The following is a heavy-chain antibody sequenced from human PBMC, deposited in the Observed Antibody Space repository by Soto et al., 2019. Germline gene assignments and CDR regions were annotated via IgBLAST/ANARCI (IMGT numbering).Heavy chain of an antibody. V-gene: IGHV3-9*01. J-gene: IGHJ1*01. D-gene: IGHD2-15*01. CDR3: AKGRDCSGGSCYRVYFQH. Sequence: ESGGGLVQPGRSLRLSCAASGFTFDDYAMHWVRQAPGKGLEWVSGISWNSGSIGYADSVKGRFTISRDNAKNSLYLQMNSLRAEDTALYYCAKGRDCSGGSCYRVYFQHWGQGTLVTVSS. CDR1: GFTFDDYA. CDR2: ISWNSGSI.